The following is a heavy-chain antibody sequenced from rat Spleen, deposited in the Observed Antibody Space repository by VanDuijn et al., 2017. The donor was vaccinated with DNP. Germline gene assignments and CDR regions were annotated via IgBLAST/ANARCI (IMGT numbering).Heavy chain of an antibody. CDR3: ARGGDGYDY. D-gene: IGHD1-12*03. V-gene: IGHV5S14*01. Sequence: EVHLVESGGGLVQPGGSLKLSCAASGFTFSNYCMAWVRQTPTKGLVWVASISTGGDDTYYRDSVKGRFTISRDNAKNTQDLQMDSLRSEDTATYYCARGGDGYDYWGQGVMVTVSS. CDR1: GFTFSNYC. J-gene: IGHJ2*01. CDR2: ISTGGDDT.